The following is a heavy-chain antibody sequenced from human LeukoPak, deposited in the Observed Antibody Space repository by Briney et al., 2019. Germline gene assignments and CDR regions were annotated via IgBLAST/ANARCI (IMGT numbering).Heavy chain of an antibody. J-gene: IGHJ5*02. CDR1: GFTFNSYS. D-gene: IGHD1-20*01. V-gene: IGHV3-48*01. CDR2: ISSGVTTQ. CDR3: ARFNLGWFDP. Sequence: GVSLRLSCAASGFTFNSYSMNWVRQAPGKGLEWISYISSGVTTQYYADSMKGRFTISRDDAKNSLYLQMNSLRAEDTAVYYCARFNLGWFDPWGQGTLVTVSS.